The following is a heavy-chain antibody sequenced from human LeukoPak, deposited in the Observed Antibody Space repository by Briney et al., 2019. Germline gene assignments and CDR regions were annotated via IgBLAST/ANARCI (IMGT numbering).Heavy chain of an antibody. Sequence: GGSLRLSCAASGFSFSNSWMHWVRQPPGKGLVWVSRINSDGTTTYYADSVRGRFTTSRDNAKNSLYLQMNGLRAEDTAVYYCVRDNSRGQSLGVIYWGQGSLVTVSS. D-gene: IGHD3-22*01. CDR2: INSDGTTT. CDR1: GFSFSNSW. CDR3: VRDNSRGQSLGVIY. V-gene: IGHV3-74*01. J-gene: IGHJ4*02.